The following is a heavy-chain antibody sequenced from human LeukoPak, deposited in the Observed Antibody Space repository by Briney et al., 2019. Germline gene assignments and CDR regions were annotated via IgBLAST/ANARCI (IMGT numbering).Heavy chain of an antibody. Sequence: PGGSLRLSCAASGFTVSSNYMSWVRQAPGKGLEWVSVIYSGGSTYYADSVKGRFTISRDNSKNTLYLQMNSLRAEDTAVYYCASSERGSGWYVYAFDIWGQGTMVTVSS. CDR2: IYSGGST. V-gene: IGHV3-66*01. CDR3: ASSERGSGWYVYAFDI. CDR1: GFTVSSNY. J-gene: IGHJ3*02. D-gene: IGHD6-19*01.